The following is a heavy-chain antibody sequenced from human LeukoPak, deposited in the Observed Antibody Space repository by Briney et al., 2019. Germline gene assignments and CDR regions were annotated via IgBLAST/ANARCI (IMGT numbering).Heavy chain of an antibody. CDR2: INHSGST. CDR3: ARGLDDFWSGYQSRHAFDI. D-gene: IGHD3-3*01. V-gene: IGHV4-34*01. CDR1: GGSFSGYY. Sequence: SETLSLTCAVYGGSFSGYYWSWIRQPPGKGLEWIGEINHSGSTNYNPYFKSRVTISGDTSKNQFSLKLSSVAAADTAVYYCARGLDDFWSGYQSRHAFDIWGQGTMVTVSS. J-gene: IGHJ3*02.